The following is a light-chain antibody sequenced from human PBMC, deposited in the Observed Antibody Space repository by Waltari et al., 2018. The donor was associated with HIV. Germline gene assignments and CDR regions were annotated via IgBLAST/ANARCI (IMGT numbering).Light chain of an antibody. Sequence: SYVLTQAPSVSVAPGQTATISCGTIGRTSVQWYRQKPGRAPLLVVLDDVDRSSGIPARFSGARSGERATLTIRGVEAGDEADYYCQVWDRSYKEAVFGGGT. CDR1: TIGRTS. CDR3: QVWDRSYKEAV. CDR2: DDV. J-gene: IGLJ2*01. V-gene: IGLV3-21*02.